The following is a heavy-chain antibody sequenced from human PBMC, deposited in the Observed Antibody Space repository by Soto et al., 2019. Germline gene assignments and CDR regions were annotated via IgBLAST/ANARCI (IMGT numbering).Heavy chain of an antibody. V-gene: IGHV3-11*05. CDR1: GFTFSDYY. J-gene: IGHJ4*02. Sequence: QVQLVESGGGLVKPGGSLRLSCAASGFTFSDYYMSWIRQAPGKGLEWVSYISSSSSYTNYADSVKGRFTISRDNAKNSLYLQMNSLRDEDTAVYYCARETGYCSGGSCYPFDYWGQGTLVTVSS. D-gene: IGHD2-15*01. CDR2: ISSSSSYT. CDR3: ARETGYCSGGSCYPFDY.